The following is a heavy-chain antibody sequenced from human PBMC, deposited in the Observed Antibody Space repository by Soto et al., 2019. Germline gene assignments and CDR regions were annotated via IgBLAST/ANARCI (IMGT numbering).Heavy chain of an antibody. CDR2: IYHSGST. CDR3: AKIMHYRVFPLSVY. V-gene: IGHV4-4*02. Sequence: QVQLQQSGPGLVKPSGTLSLTCAVSGGSINNSDWWSWVSRPPGEGGEWIVEIYHSGSTTYNPSLPSLVTLSVVTFKNPISHDPRSVTAADTAVYYCAKIMHYRVFPLSVYWGQGTLVT. J-gene: IGHJ4*02. CDR1: GGSINNSDW. D-gene: IGHD4-17*01.